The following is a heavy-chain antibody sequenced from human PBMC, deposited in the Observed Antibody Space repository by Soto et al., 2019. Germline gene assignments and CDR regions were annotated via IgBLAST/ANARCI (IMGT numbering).Heavy chain of an antibody. CDR3: ARGGSSSWFRGFDY. Sequence: SETLSLTCTVSGGSISSYYWSWIRQPPGKRLEWIGYIYYSGSTNYNPSLKSRVTISVDTSKNQFSLKLSSVTAADTAVYYCARGGSSSWFRGFDYWGQGTLVTVS. CDR1: GGSISSYY. CDR2: IYYSGST. V-gene: IGHV4-59*01. J-gene: IGHJ4*02. D-gene: IGHD6-13*01.